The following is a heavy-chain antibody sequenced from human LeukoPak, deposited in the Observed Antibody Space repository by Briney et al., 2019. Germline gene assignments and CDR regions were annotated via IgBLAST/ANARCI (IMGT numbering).Heavy chain of an antibody. D-gene: IGHD5-24*01. CDR1: GFTFSNAW. J-gene: IGHJ4*02. CDR3: ATGGINLDF. V-gene: IGHV3-15*07. Sequence: PGGSLRLSCAASGFTFSNAWMNWVRQAPGKGLEWVGRIKSKPDGGTTDYAAPVKGRFTISRDDSKNTVFLQMNSLKTEDTAVYYCATGGINLDFWGQGTLVTVSS. CDR2: IKSKPDGGTT.